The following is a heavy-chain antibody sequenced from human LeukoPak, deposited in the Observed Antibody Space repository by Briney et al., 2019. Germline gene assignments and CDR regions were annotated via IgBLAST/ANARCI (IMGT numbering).Heavy chain of an antibody. CDR2: IIPILGIA. V-gene: IGHV1-69*04. D-gene: IGHD1-26*01. Sequence: ASVKVSCKASGGTFSSYAISWVRQAPGQGLEWMGRIIPILGIANYAQKFQGRVTITADKSTSTAYMEQSSLRSEDTAVYYCARVLSFSGSSPFDYWGQGTLVTVSS. CDR1: GGTFSSYA. J-gene: IGHJ4*02. CDR3: ARVLSFSGSSPFDY.